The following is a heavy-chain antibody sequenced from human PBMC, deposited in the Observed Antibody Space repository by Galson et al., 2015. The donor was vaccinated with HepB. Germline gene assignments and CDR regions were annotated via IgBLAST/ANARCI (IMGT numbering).Heavy chain of an antibody. D-gene: IGHD6-13*01. V-gene: IGHV3-53*01. CDR1: GFSVSHNY. CDR2: IYSADRT. Sequence: SLRLSCAASGFSVSHNYMSWVRQAPGKGLEWVSVIYSADRTYYADSVKGRFTISRDDSKNTVYLQMNSLRADDTAIYYCAREYSSNWYSGLGYWGQGTLVTVSS. J-gene: IGHJ4*02. CDR3: AREYSSNWYSGLGY.